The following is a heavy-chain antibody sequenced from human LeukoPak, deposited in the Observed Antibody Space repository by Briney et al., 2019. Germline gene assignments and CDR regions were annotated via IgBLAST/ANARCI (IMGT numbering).Heavy chain of an antibody. J-gene: IGHJ5*02. Sequence: PSETLSLTCAVYGGSFSGYYWSWLRHPPGKGLEWIGEINHSGSTNYNPSLKSRVTISVDTSKNQFSLKLSSVTAADTAVYYCARVWGRYCSGGSCYGFRWFDPWGQGTLVTVSS. D-gene: IGHD2-15*01. CDR2: INHSGST. V-gene: IGHV4-34*01. CDR1: GGSFSGYY. CDR3: ARVWGRYCSGGSCYGFRWFDP.